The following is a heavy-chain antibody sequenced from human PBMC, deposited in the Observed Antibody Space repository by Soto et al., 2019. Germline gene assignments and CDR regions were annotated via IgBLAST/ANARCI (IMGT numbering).Heavy chain of an antibody. CDR3: VKDRYVDY. V-gene: IGHV3-64D*06. J-gene: IGHJ4*02. CDR2: ISSNGGST. CDR1: GFTFSNYA. Sequence: GWSLRLSCSVFGFTFSNYAMHWVRQAPGKGLQYVSSISSNGGSTYYADSVKGRFTISRDNSKNTLYLQMSSLTVEDTAMYYCVKDRYVDYWGQGTLVTVSS.